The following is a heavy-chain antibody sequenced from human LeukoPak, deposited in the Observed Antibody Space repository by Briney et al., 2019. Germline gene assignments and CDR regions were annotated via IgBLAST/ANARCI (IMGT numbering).Heavy chain of an antibody. CDR3: ARSASGSQPIGFDY. J-gene: IGHJ4*02. CDR2: IDFDGRST. D-gene: IGHD1-26*01. CDR1: GFTLSDYW. Sequence: GGSLRLSCAASGFTLSDYWMHWVRQDPGKGLLWVARIDFDGRSTIYADSVQGRFTISRDNAKNTLSLQMNSLRAEDTAVYYCARSASGSQPIGFDYWGQGTLVTVSS. V-gene: IGHV3-74*01.